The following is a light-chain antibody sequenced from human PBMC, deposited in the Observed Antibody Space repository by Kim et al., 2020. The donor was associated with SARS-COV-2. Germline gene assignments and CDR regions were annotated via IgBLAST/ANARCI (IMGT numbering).Light chain of an antibody. V-gene: IGLV2-14*01. Sequence: QSVLTQPASVSGSPGQSITISCTGTSSDVGGYNFVSWYQQHPGKAPKLMFYDVSKRPSGVSNRSSCSKSGNTASLTISGLQPEDEADYYCSSFTISSTVVFGAGTKVTVL. CDR1: SSDVGGYNF. CDR2: DVS. CDR3: SSFTISSTVV. J-gene: IGLJ1*01.